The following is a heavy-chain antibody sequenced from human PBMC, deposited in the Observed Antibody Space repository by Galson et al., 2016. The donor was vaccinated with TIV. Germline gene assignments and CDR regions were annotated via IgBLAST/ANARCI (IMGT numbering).Heavy chain of an antibody. Sequence: SVKVSCKASGVTFYSYAFTWIRQAPGQGLEWMGGTILVYDSTIYAQKFQGKATITAARSTDPTHLELSSRNSEDAAIYYCTCLPIYRNRWEHVPNGMDAWGPGTTVTVYS. J-gene: IGHJ6*02. CDR1: GVTFYSYA. V-gene: IGHV1-69*13. CDR2: TILVYDST. CDR3: TCLPIYRNRWEHVPNGMDA. D-gene: IGHD1-14*01.